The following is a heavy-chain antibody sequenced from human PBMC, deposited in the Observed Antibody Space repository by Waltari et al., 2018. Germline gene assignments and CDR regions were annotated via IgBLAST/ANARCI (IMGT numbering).Heavy chain of an antibody. CDR2: IYYSGST. CDR1: GGSISSYY. J-gene: IGHJ4*02. CDR3: ARGEMATIDYFDY. Sequence: QVQLQESGPGLVKPSETLSLTCTVSGGSISSYYWSWIRQPPGKGLEWIGYIYYSGSTNYNPSLKSRVTISVDTSKNQFSLKLSSVTAAHTAVYYCARGEMATIDYFDYWGQGTLVTVSS. V-gene: IGHV4-59*01. D-gene: IGHD5-12*01.